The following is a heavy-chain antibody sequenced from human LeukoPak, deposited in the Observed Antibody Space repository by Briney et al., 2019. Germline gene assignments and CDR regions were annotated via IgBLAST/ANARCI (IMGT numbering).Heavy chain of an antibody. CDR1: GGSISSYY. D-gene: IGHD2-2*02. J-gene: IGHJ5*02. Sequence: PSETLSLTCTVSGGSISSYYWSWIRQPAGKGLEWIGRIYTSGSTNYNPSLKSRVTMSVDTSKNQFSLKLSPVTAADTAVYYCARDFCSSTSCYTGGGAYNWFDPWGQGTLVTVSS. CDR2: IYTSGST. V-gene: IGHV4-4*07. CDR3: ARDFCSSTSCYTGGGAYNWFDP.